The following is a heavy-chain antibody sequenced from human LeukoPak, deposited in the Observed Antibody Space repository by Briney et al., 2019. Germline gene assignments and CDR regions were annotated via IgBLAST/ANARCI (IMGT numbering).Heavy chain of an antibody. D-gene: IGHD2-2*01. J-gene: IGHJ4*02. CDR3: ARDYCSSTSCYSDY. Sequence: SGRSLRLSCAASRFTFSSYAMHWVRQAPGKGLEWVAVISYDGSNKYYADSVKGRFTISRDNSKNTLYLQMNSLRAEDTAVYYCARDYCSSTSCYSDYWGQGTLVTVSS. CDR2: ISYDGSNK. CDR1: RFTFSSYA. V-gene: IGHV3-30*04.